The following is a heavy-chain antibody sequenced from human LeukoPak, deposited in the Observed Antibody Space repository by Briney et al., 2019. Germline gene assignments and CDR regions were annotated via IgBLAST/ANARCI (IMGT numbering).Heavy chain of an antibody. CDR3: ARLGFVGATTSFDY. V-gene: IGHV1-2*02. J-gene: IGHJ4*02. Sequence: ASVKVSCKASGYTFTAYYMHWVRQAPGQGLEWMGWINPNNGGTNSAQKFQGRVTMTRDTSISTAYMDLSRLRSDDTAVYYCARLGFVGATTSFDYWGQGPLVTVSS. CDR2: INPNNGGT. CDR1: GYTFTAYY. D-gene: IGHD1-26*01.